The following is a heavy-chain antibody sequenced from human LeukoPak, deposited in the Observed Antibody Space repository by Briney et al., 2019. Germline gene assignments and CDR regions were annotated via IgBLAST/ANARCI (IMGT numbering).Heavy chain of an antibody. J-gene: IGHJ4*02. CDR2: INAGTGNR. V-gene: IGHV1-3*01. CDR1: GYTFTSYA. Sequence: ASVKVXCKASGYTFTSYAIHWVRQAPGQRLXXMGWINAGTGNRKYSQKFQDRVTITRETSATTAYMELSSLTSEDTAVYYCARVSDDSGWNFDYWGQGTLVTVSS. D-gene: IGHD6-19*01. CDR3: ARVSDDSGWNFDY.